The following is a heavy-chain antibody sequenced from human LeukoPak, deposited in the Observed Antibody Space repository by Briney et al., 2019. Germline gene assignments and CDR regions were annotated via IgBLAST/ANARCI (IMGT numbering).Heavy chain of an antibody. CDR3: AKSLSDVPAARWDYFDY. CDR2: ISGSGGST. V-gene: IGHV3-23*01. CDR1: GFTFSSYA. J-gene: IGHJ4*02. D-gene: IGHD2-2*01. Sequence: AGVSLRLSCAASGFTFSSYAMSWVRQAPGKGLEWVSDISGSGGSTYYADSVKGRFTISRDNSKNTLYLQMNSLRAEDTAVYYCAKSLSDVPAARWDYFDYWRQGTLVTVSS.